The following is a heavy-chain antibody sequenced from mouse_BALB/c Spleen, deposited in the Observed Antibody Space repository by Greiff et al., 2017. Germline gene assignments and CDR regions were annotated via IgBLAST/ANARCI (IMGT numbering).Heavy chain of an antibody. J-gene: IGHJ4*01. V-gene: IGHV5-6-3*01. CDR3: ARDLLRSVYYAMDY. CDR1: GFTFSSYG. D-gene: IGHD1-1*01. Sequence: EVKVVESGGGLVQPGGSLKLSCAASGFTFSSYGMSWVRQTPDKRLELVATINSNGGSTYYPDSVKGRFTISRDNAKNTLYLQMSSLKSEDTAMYYCARDLLRSVYYAMDYWGQGTSVTVSS. CDR2: INSNGGST.